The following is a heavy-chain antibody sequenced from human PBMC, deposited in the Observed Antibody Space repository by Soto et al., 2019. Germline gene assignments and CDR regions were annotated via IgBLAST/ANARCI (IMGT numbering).Heavy chain of an antibody. Sequence: GGPLSLYAAAVRFTGISTSTCWNRQAPGKGLEWISIIYSAGNTYYADSVKGRFTISRDNSKNTLYLQMNSLGAEDTAVYYCARDFVVGGPTINYYYGMDVWGQGT. CDR2: IYSAGNT. J-gene: IGHJ6*02. CDR3: ARDFVVGGPTINYYYGMDV. D-gene: IGHD1-26*01. V-gene: IGHV3-66*01. CDR1: RFTGISTS.